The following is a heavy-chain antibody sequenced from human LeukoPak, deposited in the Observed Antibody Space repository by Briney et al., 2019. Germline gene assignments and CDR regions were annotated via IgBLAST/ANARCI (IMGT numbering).Heavy chain of an antibody. CDR3: ARLREDGQIGDY. Sequence: GESLKISCKGSGYRFTGDWISWVRPMPGKGLDWMGRIDPSDSHTNYSPSFQGHLTISADKSISTVYLQWSSLKASDTAMYYCARLREDGQIGDYWRQGTLVTVSS. D-gene: IGHD3-10*01. CDR1: GYRFTGDW. J-gene: IGHJ4*02. V-gene: IGHV5-10-1*01. CDR2: IDPSDSHT.